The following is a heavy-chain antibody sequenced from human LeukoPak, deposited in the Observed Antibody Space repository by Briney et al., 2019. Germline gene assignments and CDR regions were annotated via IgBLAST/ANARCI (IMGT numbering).Heavy chain of an antibody. D-gene: IGHD3-22*01. CDR2: IDYSGST. J-gene: IGHJ4*02. CDR3: ARARHRFDSRGYYFDY. Sequence: PSETLSLTCTVSSDSVNTINYFWGWLRQPPGKGLEWIATIDYSGSTYYNPSLKTRLTISVDTSKNQFSLKLASVTATDTAVFYCARARHRFDSRGYYFDYWGQGKPVTVSS. V-gene: IGHV4-39*01. CDR1: SDSVNTINYF.